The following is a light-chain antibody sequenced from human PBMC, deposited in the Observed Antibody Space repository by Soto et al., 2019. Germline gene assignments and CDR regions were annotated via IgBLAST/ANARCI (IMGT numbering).Light chain of an antibody. CDR3: CSFAGSSTFYV. CDR1: SSDVGSSNL. Sequence: QSALTQPASVSGSPGQSITISCTGTSSDVGSSNLVSWYQQHPGKAPKLIIFEGTRRPSGVSGRFSGSKSGNTASLTISGLQPEDEADYYCCSFAGSSTFYVFGTGTKVTVL. J-gene: IGLJ1*01. CDR2: EGT. V-gene: IGLV2-23*01.